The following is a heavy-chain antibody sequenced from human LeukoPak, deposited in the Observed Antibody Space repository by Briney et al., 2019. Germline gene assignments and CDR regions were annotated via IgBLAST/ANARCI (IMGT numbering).Heavy chain of an antibody. D-gene: IGHD6-19*01. V-gene: IGHV3-30-3*01. CDR1: GFTFSSYA. CDR3: ARAPDLIAVALYFDY. Sequence: GGSLRLSCAASGFTFSSYAMHWVRQAPGKGLEWVAVISYDGSNKYYADSVKGRSTISRDNSKNTLYLQMNSLRAEDTAVYYCARAPDLIAVALYFDYWGQGTLVTVSS. CDR2: ISYDGSNK. J-gene: IGHJ4*02.